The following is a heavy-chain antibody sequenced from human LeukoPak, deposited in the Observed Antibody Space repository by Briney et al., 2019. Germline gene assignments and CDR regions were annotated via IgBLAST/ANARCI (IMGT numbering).Heavy chain of an antibody. CDR2: ISYDGSNK. Sequence: GGSLRLSCAASGFTFSSYGMHWVRQAPGKGLEWVAVISYDGSNKYYADSVKGRFTISRDNSKNTLYLQMNSLRAEDTAVYYCAKDPVTTSYYYYYYMDVWGKGTTVTISS. CDR3: AKDPVTTSYYYYYYMDV. V-gene: IGHV3-30*18. D-gene: IGHD4-17*01. J-gene: IGHJ6*03. CDR1: GFTFSSYG.